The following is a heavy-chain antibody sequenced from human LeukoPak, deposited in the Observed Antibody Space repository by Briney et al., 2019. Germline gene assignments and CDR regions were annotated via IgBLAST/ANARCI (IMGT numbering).Heavy chain of an antibody. V-gene: IGHV3-21*01. Sequence: GGSLRLSCAASGFTFSSYSMNWVRQAPGKGLEWVSSISSSSSYIYYADSVKGRFTISRDSAKNSLYLQMNSLRAEDTAVYYCARGDWNYYYYYYMDVWGKGTTVTVSS. D-gene: IGHD1-1*01. CDR1: GFTFSSYS. J-gene: IGHJ6*03. CDR2: ISSSSSYI. CDR3: ARGDWNYYYYYYMDV.